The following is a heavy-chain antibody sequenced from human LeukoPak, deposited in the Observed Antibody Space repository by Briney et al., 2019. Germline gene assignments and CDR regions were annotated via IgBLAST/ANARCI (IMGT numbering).Heavy chain of an antibody. CDR2: INLDESAK. CDR1: GFTFSAHW. D-gene: IGHD4-23*01. V-gene: IGHV3-7*01. CDR3: AKYGGNSGMAFDI. J-gene: IGHJ3*02. Sequence: GGSLRLPCAASGFTFSAHWMSWVRQAPGKGLEWVANINLDESAKRYVNSVKGRFTISRDNAKNSLYLQMNSLRAEDTAVYYCAKYGGNSGMAFDIWGQGTVVTVSS.